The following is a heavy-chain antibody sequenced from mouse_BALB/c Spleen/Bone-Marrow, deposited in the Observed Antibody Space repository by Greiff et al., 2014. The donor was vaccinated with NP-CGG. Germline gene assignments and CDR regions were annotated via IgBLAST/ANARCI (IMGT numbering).Heavy chain of an antibody. Sequence: EVQLQQSGGGLVEPGGSLKLSCAASGFTFSDYYMYWVRQTPEKRLEWVATISDGGSYTYYPDSVKGRFTISRDNAKNNLFLQLSSLKSEDTAMYYCAREVSMDYWGQGPSVTVSS. CDR1: GFTFSDYY. CDR2: ISDGGSYT. CDR3: AREVSMDY. V-gene: IGHV5-4*02. J-gene: IGHJ4*01.